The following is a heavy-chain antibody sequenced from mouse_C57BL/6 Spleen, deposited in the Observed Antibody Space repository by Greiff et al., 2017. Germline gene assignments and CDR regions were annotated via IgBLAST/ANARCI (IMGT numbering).Heavy chain of an antibody. CDR2: INYDGSST. CDR3: ARSTDYYGSSYAMDY. Sequence: EVQGVESEGGLVQPGSSMKLSCTASGFTFSDYYMAWVRQVPEKGLEWVANINYDGSSTYYLDSLKSRFIISIDNAKNILYLQMSSLKSEDTATYDCARSTDYYGSSYAMDYWGQGTSVTVSS. V-gene: IGHV5-16*01. J-gene: IGHJ4*01. CDR1: GFTFSDYY. D-gene: IGHD1-1*01.